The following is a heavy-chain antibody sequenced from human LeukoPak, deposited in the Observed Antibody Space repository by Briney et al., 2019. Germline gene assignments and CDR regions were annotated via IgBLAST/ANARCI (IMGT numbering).Heavy chain of an antibody. CDR3: ARDEYYDFWSGYDP. J-gene: IGHJ5*02. V-gene: IGHV4-30-2*01. CDR2: IYHSGST. CDR1: GGSISSGGYY. D-gene: IGHD3-3*01. Sequence: PSQTLSLTCTVSGGSISSGGYYWSWIRQPPGKGLEWIGYIYHSGSTYYNPSLKSRVTISVDRSKNQFSLKLSSVTAADTAVYYCARDEYYDFWSGYDPWGQGTLVTVSS.